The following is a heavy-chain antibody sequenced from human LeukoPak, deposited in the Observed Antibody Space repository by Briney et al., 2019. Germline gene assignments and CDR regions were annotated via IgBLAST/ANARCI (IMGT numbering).Heavy chain of an antibody. D-gene: IGHD6-13*01. CDR3: AKDKAAAGTSAFDI. Sequence: GGSLRLSCAASGFTFDDYAMHWVRQAPGKGLEWVSGISWNSGSIGYAESVKGRFTISRDNSKNTLYLQMNSLRAEDTAVYYCAKDKAAAGTSAFDIWGQGTMVTVSS. CDR2: ISWNSGSI. V-gene: IGHV3-9*01. CDR1: GFTFDDYA. J-gene: IGHJ3*02.